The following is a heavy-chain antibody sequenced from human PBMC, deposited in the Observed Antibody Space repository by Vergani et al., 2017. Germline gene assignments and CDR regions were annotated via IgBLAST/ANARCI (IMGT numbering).Heavy chain of an antibody. CDR2: ISSGSSSI. CDR1: GFTFSGYG. CDR3: ARDSRYSSSCCGFDY. J-gene: IGHJ4*02. V-gene: IGHV3-48*01. D-gene: IGHD6-13*01. Sequence: EVQLVESGGGVVRPGGSLRLSCAASGFTFSGYGMNWVRQAPGKGLEWVSYISSGSSSIYYADSVKGRFTISRDNAKNSVHLQMNSLRAEDTAVYYCARDSRYSSSCCGFDYWGQGTLVTVSS.